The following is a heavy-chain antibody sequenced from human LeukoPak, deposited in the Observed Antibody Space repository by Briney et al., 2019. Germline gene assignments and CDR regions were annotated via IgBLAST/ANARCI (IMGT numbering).Heavy chain of an antibody. CDR1: GGSLSGYY. J-gene: IGHJ6*02. CDR3: ASSIAVAGPSYYYGMDV. CDR2: INHSGST. Sequence: SETLSLTCAVYGGSLSGYYWSGIRQPPGKGLEWIGEINHSGSTNYNPSLKSRVTISVDTSKNQFSLKLSSVTAADTAVYHCASSIAVAGPSYYYGMDVWGQGTTVTVSS. V-gene: IGHV4-34*01. D-gene: IGHD6-19*01.